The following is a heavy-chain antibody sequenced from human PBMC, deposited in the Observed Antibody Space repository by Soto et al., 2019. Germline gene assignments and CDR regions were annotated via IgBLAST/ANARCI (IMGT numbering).Heavy chain of an antibody. J-gene: IGHJ6*03. Sequence: EVQLLESGGGLVQPGGSLRLSCAASGFTFDTYAMSWVRQAPGKGLEWVSAISGSGAKTYYADSVKGRFTISRDNSKNTLYLQRNSLRAEDTAVYHCAKLECSGGSCYSGRLVDYFYYYMDVWGKGTTVTVSS. D-gene: IGHD2-15*01. CDR2: ISGSGAKT. CDR1: GFTFDTYA. CDR3: AKLECSGGSCYSGRLVDYFYYYMDV. V-gene: IGHV3-23*01.